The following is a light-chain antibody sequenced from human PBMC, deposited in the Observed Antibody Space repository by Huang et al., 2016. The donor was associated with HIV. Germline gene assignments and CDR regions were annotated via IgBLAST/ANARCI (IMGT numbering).Light chain of an antibody. CDR1: QSVTSY. Sequence: EIVLTQSPTTLSLSPGERATLSCRASQSVTSYLAWYQHKPGQAPRLLIYDTSNWATGIPARFSGSGSGTDFTLTITSLEPEDFAVDYCQQRSNWPPRLTFGGGTKVEI. J-gene: IGKJ4*01. V-gene: IGKV3-11*01. CDR3: QQRSNWPPRLT. CDR2: DTS.